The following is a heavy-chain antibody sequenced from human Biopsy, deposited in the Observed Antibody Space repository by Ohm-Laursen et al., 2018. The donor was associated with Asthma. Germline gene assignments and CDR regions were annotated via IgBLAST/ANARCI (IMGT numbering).Heavy chain of an antibody. V-gene: IGHV3-30*18. Sequence: SLRLSCTASGISFRNYGMHWVRQAPGKGLEWVALLSSDGANEYYADSVKGRFTISRDNSKNTLYLQMNSLRAEDTAVYYCAKESGSNYAFDTWGQGTMVTVSS. CDR1: GISFRNYG. CDR2: LSSDGANE. CDR3: AKESGSNYAFDT. D-gene: IGHD1-1*01. J-gene: IGHJ3*02.